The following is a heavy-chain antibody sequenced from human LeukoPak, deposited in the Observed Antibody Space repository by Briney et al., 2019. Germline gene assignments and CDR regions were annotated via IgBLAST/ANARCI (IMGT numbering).Heavy chain of an antibody. Sequence: GGSLGLSRAASGFTFSGYYMSWIRQAPGKGLEWVSYISSSGSAGNNADSVKGRFTISRDNAKNSLYLQMNSLRVEDTAIYYCARMGGGAALDIWGQGTMVTVSS. CDR3: ARMGGGAALDI. CDR2: ISSSGSAG. D-gene: IGHD2-15*01. J-gene: IGHJ3*02. V-gene: IGHV3-11*01. CDR1: GFTFSGYY.